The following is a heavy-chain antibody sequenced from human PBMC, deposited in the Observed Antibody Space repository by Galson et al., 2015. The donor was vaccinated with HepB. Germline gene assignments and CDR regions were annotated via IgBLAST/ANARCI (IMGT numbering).Heavy chain of an antibody. CDR1: GFTFSSYA. J-gene: IGHJ4*02. D-gene: IGHD1-26*01. CDR3: ARDGAGGTPPAFDY. V-gene: IGHV3-30-3*01. CDR2: ISYDGSNK. Sequence: SLRLSCAASGFTFSSYAMHWVRQAPGKGLEWVAVISYDGSNKYYADSVKGRFTISRDNSKNTLYLQMNSLRAEDTAVYYCARDGAGGTPPAFDYWGQGTLVTVSS.